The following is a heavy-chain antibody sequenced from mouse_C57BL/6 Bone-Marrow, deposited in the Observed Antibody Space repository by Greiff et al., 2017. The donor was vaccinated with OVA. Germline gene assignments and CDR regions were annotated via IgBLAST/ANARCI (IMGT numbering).Heavy chain of an antibody. D-gene: IGHD1-1*01. CDR3: ARGYGSSPYWYFDV. CDR1: GYTFTTYP. J-gene: IGHJ1*03. Sequence: VKLVESGAELVKPGASVKMSCKASGYTFTTYPIEWMKQNHGKSLEWIGNFHPYNDDTKYNEKFKGKATLTVEKSSSTVYLELSRLTSDDSAVYYCARGYGSSPYWYFDVWGTGTTVTVSS. V-gene: IGHV1-47*01. CDR2: FHPYNDDT.